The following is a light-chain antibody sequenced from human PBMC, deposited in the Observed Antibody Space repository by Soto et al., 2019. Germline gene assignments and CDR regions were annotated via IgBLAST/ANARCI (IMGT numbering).Light chain of an antibody. V-gene: IGKV1-39*01. Sequence: DIQMPQSPSSLSASVGDRVTITCRASQSISSYLNWYQQKPGKAPKLLIYAASSLQSGVPSRFSGSGSGTDFTLTISSLQPEDFATYYCQQSYSTPFTCGPGTKVDI. CDR3: QQSYSTPFT. J-gene: IGKJ3*01. CDR1: QSISSY. CDR2: AAS.